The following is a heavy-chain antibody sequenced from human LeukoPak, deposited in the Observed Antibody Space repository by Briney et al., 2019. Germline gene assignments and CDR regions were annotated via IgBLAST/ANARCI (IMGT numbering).Heavy chain of an antibody. V-gene: IGHV3-74*01. CDR3: ARSGRGGAFDI. J-gene: IGHJ3*02. CDR1: GFTFSSYW. Sequence: GGSLRLSCAASGFTFSSYWMHWVRQGPGKGLVWVSRIYSDGSRTDYADSVKGRFTISGDNAKNTLYLQMNSLRAEDTAVYYCARSGRGGAFDIWGQGTMVTVSS. CDR2: IYSDGSRT. D-gene: IGHD1-26*01.